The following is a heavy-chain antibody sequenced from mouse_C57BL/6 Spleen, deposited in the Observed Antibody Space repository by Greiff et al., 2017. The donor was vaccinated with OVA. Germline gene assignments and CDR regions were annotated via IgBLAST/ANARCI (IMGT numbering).Heavy chain of an antibody. CDR2: IYPGDGDT. Sequence: QVQLQQSGPELVKPGASVKISCKASGYAFSSSWLNWVKQRPGKGLEWIGRIYPGDGDTNYNGKFKGKATLTADKSSSTAYMQLSSLTSEDSAVYFCARGAGYYFGYWGQGTTLAVSS. CDR3: ARGAGYYFGY. CDR1: GYAFSSSW. J-gene: IGHJ2*01. D-gene: IGHD3-3*01. V-gene: IGHV1-82*01.